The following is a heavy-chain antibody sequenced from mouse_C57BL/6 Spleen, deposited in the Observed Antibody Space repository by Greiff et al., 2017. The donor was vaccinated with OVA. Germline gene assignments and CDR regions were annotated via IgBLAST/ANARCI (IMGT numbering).Heavy chain of an antibody. V-gene: IGHV1-61*01. CDR1: GYTFTSYW. D-gene: IGHD2-1*01. CDR3: ASHYGNYFDY. Sequence: QVQLQQPGAELVRPGSSVKLSCKASGYTFTSYWMDWVKQRPGQGLEWIGNIYPSDSETHYNQKFKDKATLTVDKSSSTAYMQLSSLTSEDSAVYYWASHYGNYFDYWGQGTTLTVSS. J-gene: IGHJ2*01. CDR2: IYPSDSET.